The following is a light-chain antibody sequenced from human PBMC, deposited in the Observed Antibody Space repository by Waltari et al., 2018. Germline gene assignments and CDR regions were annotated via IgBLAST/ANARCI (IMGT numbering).Light chain of an antibody. Sequence: SHELTQPPSVSVSLGQMARISCSGEALSTKYVYWYQKKPGRSPVLIIYKDIERPSGTPERFSGSSSGTLVTLTISGVQAEDEADYYCLSPDSGGTYWVFGGGTKLTVL. J-gene: IGLJ3*02. CDR1: ALSTKY. CDR3: LSPDSGGTYWV. CDR2: KDI. V-gene: IGLV3-16*01.